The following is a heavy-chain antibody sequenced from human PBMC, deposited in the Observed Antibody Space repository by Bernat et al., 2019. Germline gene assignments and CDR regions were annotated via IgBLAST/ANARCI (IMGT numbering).Heavy chain of an antibody. CDR3: ARGVLESLTPRNYYYCGMDV. D-gene: IGHD1-20*01. Sequence: EVQLVESGGGLVQPGGSLRLSCAASGFTVSSNYMSWVRQAPGKGLEWVSVIYSGGSTYYADSVKGRFTISRDNSKNTQYLQMNSLRAEDTAVYYCARGVLESLTPRNYYYCGMDVWGQGTTVTVSS. V-gene: IGHV3-66*01. J-gene: IGHJ6*02. CDR2: IYSGGST. CDR1: GFTVSSNY.